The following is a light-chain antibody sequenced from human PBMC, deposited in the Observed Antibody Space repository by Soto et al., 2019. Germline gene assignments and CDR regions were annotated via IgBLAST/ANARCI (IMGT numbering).Light chain of an antibody. Sequence: IQLTQSPSSLSASVGDRVTITCRASQGIGSYLAWYQQKPGMAPKLLXYSSSTLESGVPSRFSGSGSGTDFTLTISSLQPEDFANYYCQQSYSTPLITFGQGTRLEIK. CDR1: QGIGSY. V-gene: IGKV1-39*01. J-gene: IGKJ5*01. CDR2: SSS. CDR3: QQSYSTPLIT.